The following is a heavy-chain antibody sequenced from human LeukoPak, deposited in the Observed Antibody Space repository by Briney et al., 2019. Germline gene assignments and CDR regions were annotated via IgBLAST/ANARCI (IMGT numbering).Heavy chain of an antibody. V-gene: IGHV3-48*04. CDR3: ATDGAGFDT. CDR1: GFTFSSYA. J-gene: IGHJ5*02. CDR2: INIGGTNT. Sequence: GGSLRLSCEASGFTFSSYAMSWVRQAPGKGLEWLSYINIGGTNTHYADSVKGRFTISRDNAKKSLYLEMNNLRAEDTAVYYCATDGAGFDTWGQGVLVTVSS.